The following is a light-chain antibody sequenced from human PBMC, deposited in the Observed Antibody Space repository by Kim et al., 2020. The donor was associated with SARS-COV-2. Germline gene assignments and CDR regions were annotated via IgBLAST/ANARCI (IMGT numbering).Light chain of an antibody. CDR3: QVWDIRGDPVV. CDR1: NIESKS. CDR2: DDK. V-gene: IGLV3-21*02. J-gene: IGLJ2*01. Sequence: SYELTQPPSVSVAPQETARITCGGDNIESKSVHWYQQKPGQAPVLVIYDDKDRPSGIPERFSGSNSGNTATLTINRVEAGDVADYYCQVWDIRGDPVVFGGGTQLTVL.